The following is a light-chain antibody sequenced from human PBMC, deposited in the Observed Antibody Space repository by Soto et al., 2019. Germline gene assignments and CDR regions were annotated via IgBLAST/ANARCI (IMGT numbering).Light chain of an antibody. CDR2: GAS. Sequence: EIVMTQSPATLSVSPGERATLSCRASQSVSSNLAWYQQKPGQAPRLLIYGASHRATGIPARFSGSGSGTEFTLTLSSLQSEDFAVYYCQQDNNWPPLTFGGGNKGEIK. J-gene: IGKJ4*01. CDR3: QQDNNWPPLT. V-gene: IGKV3-15*01. CDR1: QSVSSN.